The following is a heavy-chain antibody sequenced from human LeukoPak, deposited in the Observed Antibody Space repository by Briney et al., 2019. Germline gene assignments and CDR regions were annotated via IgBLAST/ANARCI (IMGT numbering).Heavy chain of an antibody. CDR2: INHSGST. CDR3: ARESGSSGWFYYFDY. Sequence: PSETLSLTCAVYGGSFSGYYWSWIRQPPGKGLEWIGEINHSGSTNYNPSLKSRVTISVDTSKNQFSLKLSSVTAADTAVYYCARESGSSGWFYYFDYWGQGTLVTVSS. J-gene: IGHJ4*02. CDR1: GGSFSGYY. D-gene: IGHD6-19*01. V-gene: IGHV4-34*01.